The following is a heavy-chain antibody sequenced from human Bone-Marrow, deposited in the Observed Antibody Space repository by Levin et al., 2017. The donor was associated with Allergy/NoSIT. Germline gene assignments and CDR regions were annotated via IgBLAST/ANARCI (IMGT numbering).Heavy chain of an antibody. CDR3: AGSWYFDY. V-gene: IGHV4-34*01. Sequence: PGGSLRLSCAVYGGSFSGYYWSWIRQPPGKGLEWIGEINHSGSTNYNPSLKSRVTISVDTSKNQFSLKLSSVTAADTAVYYCAGSWYFDYWGQGTLVTVSS. D-gene: IGHD6-13*01. CDR1: GGSFSGYY. CDR2: INHSGST. J-gene: IGHJ4*02.